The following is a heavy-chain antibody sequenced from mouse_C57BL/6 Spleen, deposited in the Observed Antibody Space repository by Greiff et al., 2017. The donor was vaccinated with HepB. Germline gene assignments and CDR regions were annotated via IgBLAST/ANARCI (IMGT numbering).Heavy chain of an antibody. CDR1: GFNIKDYY. CDR3: TTFCYSNLYAMDY. Sequence: EVQLQQSGAELVRPGASVKLSCTASGFNIKDYYMHWVKQRPEQGLEWIGRIDPEDGDTEYAPKFQGKATMTADTSSNTAYLQLSSLTSEDTAVYYCTTFCYSNLYAMDYWGQGTSVTVSS. J-gene: IGHJ4*01. D-gene: IGHD2-5*01. CDR2: IDPEDGDT. V-gene: IGHV14-1*01.